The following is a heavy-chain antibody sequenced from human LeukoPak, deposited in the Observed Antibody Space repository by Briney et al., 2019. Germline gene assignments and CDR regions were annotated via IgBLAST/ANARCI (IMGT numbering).Heavy chain of an antibody. CDR1: GGSISSYY. J-gene: IGHJ4*02. Sequence: PSETLSLTCTVSGGSISSYYWSWIRQPPGKGLEWIGYIYHSGSTSYNPSLKSRVTISVDTSKNQFSLKLSSVTAADTAVYYCARRYSSSWYGGNYFDYWGQGTLVTVSS. CDR3: ARRYSSSWYGGNYFDY. V-gene: IGHV4-59*08. D-gene: IGHD6-13*01. CDR2: IYHSGST.